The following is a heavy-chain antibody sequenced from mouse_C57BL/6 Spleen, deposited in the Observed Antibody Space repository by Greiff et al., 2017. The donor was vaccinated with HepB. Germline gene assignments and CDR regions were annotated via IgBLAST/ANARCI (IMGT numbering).Heavy chain of an antibody. CDR1: GYTFTDYN. V-gene: IGHV1-18*01. J-gene: IGHJ4*01. D-gene: IGHD3-2*02. Sequence: VQLQQSGPELVKPGASVKIPCKASGYTFTDYNMDWVKQSHGKSLEWIGDINPNNGGTIYNQKFKGKATLTVDKSSSTAYMELRSLTSEDTAVYYCARRAQATFAMDYWGQGTSVTVSS. CDR2: INPNNGGT. CDR3: ARRAQATFAMDY.